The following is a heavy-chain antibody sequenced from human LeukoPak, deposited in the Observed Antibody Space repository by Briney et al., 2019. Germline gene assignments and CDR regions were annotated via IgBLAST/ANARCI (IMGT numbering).Heavy chain of an antibody. CDR1: GYSFTNNW. J-gene: IGHJ4*02. CDR3: AREGPTAAGFDY. V-gene: IGHV5-51*01. D-gene: IGHD6-13*01. CDR2: IYPGDSDT. Sequence: GESLKISCEGSGYSFTNNWIAWVRQMPGKGLEWVGIIYPGDSDTRYSPSFQGQVTISADRSISTAYLQWRSLKASDTAMYYCAREGPTAAGFDYWGQGTLVTVSS.